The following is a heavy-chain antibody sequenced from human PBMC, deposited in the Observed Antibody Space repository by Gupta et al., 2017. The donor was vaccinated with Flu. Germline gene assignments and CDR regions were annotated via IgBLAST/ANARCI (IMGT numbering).Heavy chain of an antibody. J-gene: IGHJ4*02. CDR2: INPNSGGT. Sequence: QVQLVQSGAEVKKPGASVKVSCKASGYTFTGYYMHWVRPAPGQGLEWMGWINPNSGGTNYAQKFQGRVTMTRDTSISTAYMELSRLRSDDTAVYYCARAYYDSSGYYYEPVDYWGQGTLVTVSS. CDR1: GYTFTGYY. V-gene: IGHV1-2*02. CDR3: ARAYYDSSGYYYEPVDY. D-gene: IGHD3-22*01.